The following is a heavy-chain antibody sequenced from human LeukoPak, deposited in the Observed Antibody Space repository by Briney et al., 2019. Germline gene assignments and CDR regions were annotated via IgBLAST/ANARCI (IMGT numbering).Heavy chain of an antibody. D-gene: IGHD3-10*01. J-gene: IGHJ6*03. CDR2: IYTSGST. CDR1: GGSISSGSYY. Sequence: PSETLSLTCTVSGGSISSGSYYWSWIRQPAGKGLEWIGRIYTSGSTNYNPSLKSRVTISVDTSKNQFSLKLSSVTAAATAVYYCATELWFGELSRDYYYYYMDVWGKGTTVTVSS. CDR3: ATELWFGELSRDYYYYYMDV. V-gene: IGHV4-61*02.